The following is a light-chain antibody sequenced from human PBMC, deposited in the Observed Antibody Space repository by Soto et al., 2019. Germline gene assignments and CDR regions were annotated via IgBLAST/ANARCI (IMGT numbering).Light chain of an antibody. CDR1: QSISSW. J-gene: IGKJ1*01. CDR3: QQYNSLWT. Sequence: DIPMTQSPSTLSASVGDRVTITCRASQSISSWLAWYQQKPGKAPKLLIYKESSLESGVPSRFSGSGSGTEFTLTISSLQPDDFATYYCQQYNSLWTFGQGTKVEIK. CDR2: KES. V-gene: IGKV1-5*03.